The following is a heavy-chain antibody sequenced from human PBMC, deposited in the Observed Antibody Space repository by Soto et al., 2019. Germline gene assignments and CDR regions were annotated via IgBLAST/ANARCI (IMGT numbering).Heavy chain of an antibody. D-gene: IGHD1-20*01. Sequence: QITLKESGPTLVNPTQTLTLTCTFSGFSLTTSGVGVNWIRQPPGKALEWLALIYWDDDKHYNPSLKSRLTLPKDTSKNQVVLTMTNLDPVDTATYYCAHQYNWNINYWGQGTLVTVSS. CDR1: GFSLTTSGVG. J-gene: IGHJ4*02. CDR2: IYWDDDK. CDR3: AHQYNWNINY. V-gene: IGHV2-5*02.